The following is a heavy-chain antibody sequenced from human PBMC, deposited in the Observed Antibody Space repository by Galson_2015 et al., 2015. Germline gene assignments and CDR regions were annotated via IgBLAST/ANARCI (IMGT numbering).Heavy chain of an antibody. V-gene: IGHV1-3*01. Sequence: SVKVSCKASGYSFSSYAMNWVRQAPGKRLEWMGWINPGKDHTNYSENVQGRITITRDTSASSAYMELSSLRYEDTAVYYCARSRQDSTGWYRRDCRWSPPWGQGTLVTVSS. CDR1: GYSFSSYA. CDR2: INPGKDHT. CDR3: ARSRQDSTGWYRRDCRWSPP. D-gene: IGHD6-19*01. J-gene: IGHJ5*02.